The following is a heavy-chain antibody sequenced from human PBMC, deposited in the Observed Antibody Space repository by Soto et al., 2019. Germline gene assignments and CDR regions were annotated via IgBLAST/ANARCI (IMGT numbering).Heavy chain of an antibody. Sequence: TGGSLRLSCAASGFTVSSNYMSWVRQAPGKGLEWVSVIYSGGSTYYADSVKGRFTISRDNSKNTLYLQMNSLRAEDTAVYYCARDRSGGPAGYYGDSYYYYYYMDVWGKGTTVTVSS. V-gene: IGHV3-66*01. J-gene: IGHJ6*03. CDR2: IYSGGST. CDR3: ARDRSGGPAGYYGDSYYYYYYMDV. CDR1: GFTVSSNY. D-gene: IGHD4-17*01.